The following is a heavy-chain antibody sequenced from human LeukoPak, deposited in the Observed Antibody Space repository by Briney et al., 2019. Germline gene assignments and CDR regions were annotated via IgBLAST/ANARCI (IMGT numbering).Heavy chain of an antibody. CDR1: GGSISSYY. CDR2: IYYSGST. V-gene: IGHV4-59*01. D-gene: IGHD6-13*01. J-gene: IGHJ6*03. CDR3: ARVLGGQQLYYYYMDV. Sequence: SETLSLTCTVSGGSISSYYWSWIRQPPGKGLEWIGYIYYSGSTNYNPSLKSRVTISVDTSKNQFSLKLSSVTAADTAVYYCARVLGGQQLYYYYMDVWGKGTTVTVSS.